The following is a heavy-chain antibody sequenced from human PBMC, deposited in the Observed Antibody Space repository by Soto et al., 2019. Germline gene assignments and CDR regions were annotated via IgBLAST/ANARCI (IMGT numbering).Heavy chain of an antibody. CDR3: GRDQQFRNWFES. CDR2: VNAGNGNT. J-gene: IGHJ5*01. V-gene: IGHV1-3*01. Sequence: ASVKVSCKASGYTFSRYAIHWVRQAPGQRLEWMGWVNAGNGNTKYSQKFEGRVTLTTDTSANTVYMELSSLRFEDTALYYCGRDQQFRNWFESWGQGTLVTGSS. D-gene: IGHD6-13*01. CDR1: GYTFSRYA.